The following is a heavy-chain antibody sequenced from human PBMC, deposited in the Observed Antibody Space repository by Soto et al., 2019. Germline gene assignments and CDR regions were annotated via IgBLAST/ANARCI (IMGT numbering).Heavy chain of an antibody. J-gene: IGHJ4*02. D-gene: IGHD3-10*01. V-gene: IGHV3-53*01. CDR3: ARGSRDSYPGSRIFDL. Sequence: EVQLVESGGGLIQPGGSLRLSCAASGFTVSSNYMSWVRQAPGKGLEWVSVFYPDGTTYYADSVQGRFTISRDNSKNTLYLQMSSLRAEDSAVYFCARGSRDSYPGSRIFDLWGRGTRVTVSS. CDR1: GFTVSSNY. CDR2: FYPDGTT.